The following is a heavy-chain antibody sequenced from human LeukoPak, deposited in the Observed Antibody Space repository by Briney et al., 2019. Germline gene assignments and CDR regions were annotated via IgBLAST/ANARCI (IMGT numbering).Heavy chain of an antibody. CDR3: ARVSRRFGELLGAFDI. CDR1: DFNFITYA. V-gene: IGHV3-23*01. CDR2: ISGGGGVT. D-gene: IGHD3-10*01. Sequence: TGGSLRLSCAASDFNFITYAMSWVRQAPGKGLEWVSTISGGGGVTYYADSVKGRFTISRDNAKNSLYLQMNSLRAEDTAVYYCARVSRRFGELLGAFDIWGQGTMVTVSS. J-gene: IGHJ3*02.